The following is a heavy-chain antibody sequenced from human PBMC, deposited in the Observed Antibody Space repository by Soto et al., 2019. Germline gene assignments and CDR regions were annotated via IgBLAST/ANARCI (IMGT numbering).Heavy chain of an antibody. CDR3: AKGDWDYIAGHFDY. CDR2: NSGTAGNT. V-gene: IGHV3-23*01. D-gene: IGHD1-7*01. J-gene: IGHJ4*02. Sequence: GGSLRLSCAASGFTFTSCAMSWVRQAPGKGLEWVSANSGTAGNTHHADSVKGRFTISRDISKNTLYLQMNSLRAEDTAVYYCAKGDWDYIAGHFDYWGQGTLVTVSS. CDR1: GFTFTSCA.